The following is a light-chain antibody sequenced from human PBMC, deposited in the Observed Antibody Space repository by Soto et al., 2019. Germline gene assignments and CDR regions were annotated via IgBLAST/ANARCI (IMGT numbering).Light chain of an antibody. Sequence: QSVLTQSASVSGSPGQSITISCTGTSSDVGGYNYVSWYQQHPGKAPKLIIYDVSNRPLGVSTRFSGSKSGNTASLTISGLQAEDEADYSCSSYTSTNSWVFGGGTKLTVL. CDR3: SSYTSTNSWV. J-gene: IGLJ3*02. CDR2: DVS. V-gene: IGLV2-14*01. CDR1: SSDVGGYNY.